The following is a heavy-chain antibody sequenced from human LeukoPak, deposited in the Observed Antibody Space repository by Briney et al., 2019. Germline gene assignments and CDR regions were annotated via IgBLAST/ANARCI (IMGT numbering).Heavy chain of an antibody. CDR1: GLTLRDAY. V-gene: IGHV3-15*01. D-gene: IGHD6-13*01. CDR2: IKSKAHGETT. CDR3: TPGHYSNL. Sequence: GGSLRLSCTASGLTLRDAYLRWVRQAPGKGLEWVGHIKSKAHGETTRIAAPVKGRFSISRDDSKNTVYLHMNGLRTEDTAMYFCTPGHYSNLWGQGTLVTVSS. J-gene: IGHJ5*02.